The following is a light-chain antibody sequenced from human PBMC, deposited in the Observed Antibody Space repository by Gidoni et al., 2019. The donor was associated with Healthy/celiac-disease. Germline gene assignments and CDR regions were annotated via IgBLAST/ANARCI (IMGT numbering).Light chain of an antibody. J-gene: IGLJ1*01. CDR2: GTS. V-gene: IGLV1-40*01. CDR1: SSNIGAGYD. Sequence: QSVLTQPPSVSGAPGQRVTISCTGSSSNIGAGYDVHWYQQLPGTAPKLLIFGTSNRPSGVPDRFSGSKSGTSASLAITGLQAEDEADYFCQSYDSSLRAYVFGSETKVTVL. CDR3: QSYDSSLRAYV.